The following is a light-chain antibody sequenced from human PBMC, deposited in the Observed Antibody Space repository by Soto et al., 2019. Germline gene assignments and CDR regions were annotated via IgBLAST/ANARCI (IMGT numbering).Light chain of an antibody. CDR2: NAF. CDR3: QQYDHWPLT. Sequence: EIVLTQSPGTLSLSPGERATLSCRASQSVSSSYLAWYQQKPGQAPRLLIYNAFNRATGIPDRFSGSGSGTDFTLTISRLEPEDFAVYYCQQYDHWPLTFGGGTKVDIK. V-gene: IGKV3-20*01. CDR1: QSVSSSY. J-gene: IGKJ4*01.